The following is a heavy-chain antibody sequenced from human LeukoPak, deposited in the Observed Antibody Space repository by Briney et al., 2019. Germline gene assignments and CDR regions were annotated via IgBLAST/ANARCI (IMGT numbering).Heavy chain of an antibody. D-gene: IGHD5-18*01. CDR2: ISGSGGST. V-gene: IGHV3-23*01. Sequence: GGSLRLSCAASGFTFSSYAMSWVRQAPGKGLEWVSAISGSGGSTYYADSVKGRFTISRDNSKNTLYLQMNSLRAEDTAVYYCAKDSGVRYSYGYDYWGQGTLVTVSS. CDR3: AKDSGVRYSYGYDY. CDR1: GFTFSSYA. J-gene: IGHJ4*02.